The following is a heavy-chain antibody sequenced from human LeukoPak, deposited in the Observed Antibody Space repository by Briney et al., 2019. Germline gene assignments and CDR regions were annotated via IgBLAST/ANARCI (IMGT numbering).Heavy chain of an antibody. J-gene: IGHJ4*02. Sequence: TSVKVSCKASGYTFTSYGISWVRQAPGQGLEWMGWISAYNGDTNYAQTLQGRVTMTTDTSTNTAYMELRSPRSDDTAVYYCARDFPGIAMAGTFDYWGQGTLVTVSS. CDR2: ISAYNGDT. CDR3: ARDFPGIAMAGTFDY. V-gene: IGHV1-18*01. CDR1: GYTFTSYG. D-gene: IGHD6-19*01.